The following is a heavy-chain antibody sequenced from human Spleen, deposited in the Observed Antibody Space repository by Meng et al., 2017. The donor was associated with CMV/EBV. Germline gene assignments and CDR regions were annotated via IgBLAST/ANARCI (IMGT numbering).Heavy chain of an antibody. J-gene: IGHJ6*02. Sequence: ASVKVSCKASGYTFISYYMHWVRQAPGQGLEWMGWINPNSGGTNYAQKFQGRVTMTRDTSISTAYMELSRLRSDDTAVYYCAREDCSSTSCYYHYGMDVWGQGTTVTVSS. CDR1: GYTFISYY. D-gene: IGHD2-2*01. CDR2: INPNSGGT. V-gene: IGHV1-2*02. CDR3: AREDCSSTSCYYHYGMDV.